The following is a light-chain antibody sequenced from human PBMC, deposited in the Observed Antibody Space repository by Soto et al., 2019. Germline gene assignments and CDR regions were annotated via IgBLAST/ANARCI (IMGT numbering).Light chain of an antibody. CDR3: HQDGSSPNS. CDR1: QSVISSY. Sequence: ESVVPQSPGTLSLSPGERATLSCRAIQSVISSYLAWYKQKPGEAPRLLLYGGSSRAPGIPDRFSGSGSGTAFTLTTSRMEAEDYAVYYCHQDGSSPNSVRQTIMLEIK. CDR2: GGS. V-gene: IGKV3-20*01. J-gene: IGKJ2*03.